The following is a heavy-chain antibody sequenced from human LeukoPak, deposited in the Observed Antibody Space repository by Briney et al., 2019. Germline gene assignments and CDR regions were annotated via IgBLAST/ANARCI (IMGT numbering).Heavy chain of an antibody. CDR1: GFIFSTHS. CDR2: ISSSSDTI. V-gene: IGHV3-48*02. J-gene: IGHJ4*02. CDR3: ARYCSGGSCYADY. D-gene: IGHD2-15*01. Sequence: GGSLRLSCAASGFIFSTHSMNWVRQAPGKGLEWVSYISSSSDTIYYADSVKGRFTMSRDNAKNSLYLQMNSLRDEDTAVYYCARYCSGGSCYADYWGQGTLVTVSS.